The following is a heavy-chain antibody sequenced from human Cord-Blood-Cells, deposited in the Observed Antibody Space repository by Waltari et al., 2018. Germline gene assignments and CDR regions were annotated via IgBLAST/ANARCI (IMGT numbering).Heavy chain of an antibody. CDR2: IYHSGST. J-gene: IGHJ4*02. CDR1: GYSISSGYY. Sequence: QVQLQESGPGLVKPSETLSLTCAVSGYSISSGYYWGWIRQPPGKGLEWIGSIYHSGSTYYTPSLKSRVTISVDTSKNQFSLKLSSVTAADTAVYYCARADSSGYYFDYWGQGTLVTVSS. V-gene: IGHV4-38-2*01. CDR3: ARADSSGYYFDY. D-gene: IGHD3-22*01.